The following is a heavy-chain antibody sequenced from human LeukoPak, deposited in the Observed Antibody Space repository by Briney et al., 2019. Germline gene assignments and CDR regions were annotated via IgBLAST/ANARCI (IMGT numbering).Heavy chain of an antibody. Sequence: GGSLRLSCAASGFTFSNYAVHWVRQAPGKGLGWVAVISYDGSNKYYADSVKGRFTISRDNSKNTLYLQMNSLRAEDTAVYYCARDPIAMIVAGYFDCWGQGTLVTVSS. J-gene: IGHJ4*02. CDR2: ISYDGSNK. CDR3: ARDPIAMIVAGYFDC. CDR1: GFTFSNYA. V-gene: IGHV3-30-3*01. D-gene: IGHD3-22*01.